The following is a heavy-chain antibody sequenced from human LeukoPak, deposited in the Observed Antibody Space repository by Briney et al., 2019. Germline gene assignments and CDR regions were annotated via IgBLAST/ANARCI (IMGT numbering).Heavy chain of an antibody. CDR1: GYTFTGYY. V-gene: IGHV1-2*02. CDR3: AREEEGCSSTSCYVKFDP. Sequence: ASVKVSCKASGYTFTGYYMHWVRQAPGQGLEWMGWINSNSGGTNYAQKFQGRVTMTRDTSISTAYMELSRLRSDDTAVYYCAREEEGCSSTSCYVKFDPWGQGTLVTVSS. J-gene: IGHJ5*02. D-gene: IGHD2-2*01. CDR2: INSNSGGT.